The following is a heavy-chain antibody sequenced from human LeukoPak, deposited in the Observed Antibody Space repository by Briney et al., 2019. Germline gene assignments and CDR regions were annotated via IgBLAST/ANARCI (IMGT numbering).Heavy chain of an antibody. Sequence: HTGGSLRLSCAASGFPLTNYWMHWVRQVPGKGLVWVSRLNSDGTITHYADSVKGRFTISRDNPKNTLYLDMNSLRADDTAVYYCARSRASYTYGYDYWGQVTLV. CDR2: LNSDGTIT. CDR1: GFPLTNYW. J-gene: IGHJ4*02. V-gene: IGHV3-74*01. CDR3: ARSRASYTYGYDY. D-gene: IGHD5-18*01.